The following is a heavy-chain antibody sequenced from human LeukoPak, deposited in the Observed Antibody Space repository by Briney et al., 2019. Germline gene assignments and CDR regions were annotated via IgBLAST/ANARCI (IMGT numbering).Heavy chain of an antibody. Sequence: PGGSLRLSCAASGFTFSSYEMNWVRQAPGKGLEWVSHISSSGSTICYADSVKGRFTISRDNAKNSLYLQMNSLRAEDTAVYYCASYPWSSSWYIAHWGQGTLVTVSS. J-gene: IGHJ4*02. CDR1: GFTFSSYE. D-gene: IGHD6-13*01. CDR2: ISSSGSTI. CDR3: ASYPWSSSWYIAH. V-gene: IGHV3-48*03.